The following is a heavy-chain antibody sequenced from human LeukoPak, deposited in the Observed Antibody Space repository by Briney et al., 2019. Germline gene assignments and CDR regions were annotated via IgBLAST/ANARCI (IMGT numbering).Heavy chain of an antibody. CDR1: GGSFSGYY. CDR2: INHSGST. V-gene: IGHV4-34*01. Sequence: PSETLSLTCAVYGGSFSGYYWSWIRQPPGKGLEWIGEINHSGSTNYNPSLKSRVTISVDTSKNQFSLKLSSVTAADTAVYYCARGTNRFDPWGQGTLVTVSS. CDR3: ARGTNRFDP. J-gene: IGHJ5*02.